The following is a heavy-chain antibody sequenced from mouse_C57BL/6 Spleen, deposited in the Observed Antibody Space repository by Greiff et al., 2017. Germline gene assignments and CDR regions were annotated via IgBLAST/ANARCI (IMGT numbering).Heavy chain of an antibody. Sequence: EVQVVESEGGLVQPGSSMKLSCTASGFTFSDYYMAWVRQVPEKGLEWVANINYDGSSTYYLDSLKSRFIISRDNAKNILYLQMSSLKSEDTATYYCARDLNWVYWYFDVWGTGTTVTVSS. V-gene: IGHV5-16*01. CDR2: INYDGSST. CDR3: ARDLNWVYWYFDV. J-gene: IGHJ1*03. D-gene: IGHD4-1*01. CDR1: GFTFSDYY.